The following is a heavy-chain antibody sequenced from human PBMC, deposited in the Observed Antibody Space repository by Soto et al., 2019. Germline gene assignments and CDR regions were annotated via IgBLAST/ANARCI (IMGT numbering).Heavy chain of an antibody. D-gene: IGHD2-21*01. CDR1: GFSLTTSVAA. Sequence: QITLKESGPTLVKPTQTLTLTCMFSGFSLTTSVAAVAWIRQSPGKALECLALIYWDDDKRYNPSLKSRLTITKDTSKNQVVLTMTNMDPVDTGTYYGAHRPVVVGAYYFDYWGQGTLVTVSS. CDR3: AHRPVVVGAYYFDY. J-gene: IGHJ4*02. CDR2: IYWDDDK. V-gene: IGHV2-5*02.